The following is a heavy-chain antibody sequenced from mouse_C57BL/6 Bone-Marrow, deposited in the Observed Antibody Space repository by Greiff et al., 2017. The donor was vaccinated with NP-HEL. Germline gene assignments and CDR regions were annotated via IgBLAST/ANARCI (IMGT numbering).Heavy chain of an antibody. CDR1: GYTFTSYW. V-gene: IGHV1-64*01. Sequence: QVQLKQPGAELVKPGASVKLSCKASGYTFTSYWMHWVKQRPGQGLEWIGMIHPNSGSTNYNEKFKSKATLTVDKSSSTAYMQLSSLTSEDSAVYYCARRGAYYGNHWYFDVWGTGTTVTVSS. J-gene: IGHJ1*03. CDR3: ARRGAYYGNHWYFDV. D-gene: IGHD2-10*01. CDR2: IHPNSGST.